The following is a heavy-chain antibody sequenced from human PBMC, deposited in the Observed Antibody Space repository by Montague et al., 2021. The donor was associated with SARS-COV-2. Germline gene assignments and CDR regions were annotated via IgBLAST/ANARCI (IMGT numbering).Heavy chain of an antibody. Sequence: SETLSLTCAVYDGSFSDYSWSWIRQPPGKGLEWIGYIYHRGSTNYNPSLKSRVTISVDTSKNQFSLKMTSVTAADTAVYYCARGLKYINRAVVVVTCGEYYFDYWGQGTLVAVSS. CDR2: IYHRGST. D-gene: IGHD2-21*02. CDR1: DGSFSDYS. V-gene: IGHV4-34*01. CDR3: ARGLKYINRAVVVVTCGEYYFDY. J-gene: IGHJ4*02.